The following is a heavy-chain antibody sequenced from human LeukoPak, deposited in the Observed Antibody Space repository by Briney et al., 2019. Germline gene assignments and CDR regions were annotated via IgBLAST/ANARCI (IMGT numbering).Heavy chain of an antibody. CDR2: ISSSGSTI. D-gene: IGHD6-13*01. J-gene: IGHJ4*02. CDR3: ARREDYSSSWYFGY. Sequence: GGSLRLSCAASGFTFSSYEMNWVRQAPGKGLEWVSYISSSGSTIYYADSVKGRFTISRDNAKNSLYLQMNGLRAEDTAVYYCARREDYSSSWYFGYWGQGTLVTVSS. CDR1: GFTFSSYE. V-gene: IGHV3-48*03.